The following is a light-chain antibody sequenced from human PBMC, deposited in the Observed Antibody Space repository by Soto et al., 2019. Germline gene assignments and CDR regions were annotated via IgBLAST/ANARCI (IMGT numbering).Light chain of an antibody. Sequence: AIQMTQSPSSLSASVGDRVTITCRASQGIRNDLGWYQQKPGKAPKFLIYAASSLQSGVPSRFSGNSSGTDFTLTISSLQPEDFATYYCLQDYNYPRTFGQGTKVDIK. CDR3: LQDYNYPRT. CDR1: QGIRND. V-gene: IGKV1-6*01. J-gene: IGKJ1*01. CDR2: AAS.